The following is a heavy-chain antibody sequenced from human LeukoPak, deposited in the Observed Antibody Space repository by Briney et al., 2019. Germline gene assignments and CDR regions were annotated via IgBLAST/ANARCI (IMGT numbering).Heavy chain of an antibody. J-gene: IGHJ4*02. Sequence: PGGSLRLSCAASGFTFSSYSMNWVRQAPGKGLEWVSSISSSSSYIYYADSVKGRFTISRDNAKNSLYMQMNSLRAQGTAVYYWAEVAEGVIGHFDYWGQGTLVTVSS. CDR1: GFTFSSYS. D-gene: IGHD2-21*01. CDR3: AEVAEGVIGHFDY. CDR2: ISSSSSYI. V-gene: IGHV3-21*01.